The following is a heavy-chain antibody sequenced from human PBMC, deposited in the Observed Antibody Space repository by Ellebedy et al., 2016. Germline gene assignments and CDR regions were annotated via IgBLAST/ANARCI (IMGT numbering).Heavy chain of an antibody. J-gene: IGHJ6*02. CDR3: ARGGSGGPPRYCSGGSCYDLAYGMDV. CDR1: GGSISSGGYY. CDR2: IYYSGST. V-gene: IGHV4-31*03. D-gene: IGHD2-15*01. Sequence: SETLSLXXTVSGGSISSGGYYWSWIRQHPGKGLEWIGYIYYSGSTYYNPSLKSRVTISVDTSKNQFSLKLSSVTAADTAVYYCARGGSGGPPRYCSGGSCYDLAYGMDVWGQGTTVTVSS.